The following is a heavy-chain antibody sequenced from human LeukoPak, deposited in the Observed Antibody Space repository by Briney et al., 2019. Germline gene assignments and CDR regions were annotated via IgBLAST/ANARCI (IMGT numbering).Heavy chain of an antibody. Sequence: PGGSLRLSCAASGFTFSSYRMNWVRQAPGKGLEWVSSISSSSSYIYCADSVKGRFTISRDNAKNSLYLQMNSLRAEDTAVYYCARGKRITIFGVVIKEDYYGMDVWGQGTTVTVSS. CDR2: ISSSSSYI. J-gene: IGHJ6*02. D-gene: IGHD3-3*01. CDR1: GFTFSSYR. CDR3: ARGKRITIFGVVIKEDYYGMDV. V-gene: IGHV3-21*01.